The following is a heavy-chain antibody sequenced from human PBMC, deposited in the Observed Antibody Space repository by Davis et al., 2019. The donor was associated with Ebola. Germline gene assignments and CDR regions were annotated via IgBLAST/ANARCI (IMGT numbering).Heavy chain of an antibody. Sequence: MPSETLSLTCTVSGGSISSGGYSWSWIRQPPGKGLEWIGYIYYSGSTYYNPSLKSRVTISVDTSKNQFSLKLSSVTAADTAVYYCARNKPVFGFWFDPWGQGTLVTVSS. V-gene: IGHV4-30-4*07. J-gene: IGHJ5*02. CDR1: GGSISSGGYS. CDR3: ARNKPVFGFWFDP. CDR2: IYYSGST. D-gene: IGHD3-16*01.